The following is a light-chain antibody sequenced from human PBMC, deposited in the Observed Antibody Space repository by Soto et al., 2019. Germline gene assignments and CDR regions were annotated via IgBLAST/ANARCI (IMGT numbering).Light chain of an antibody. V-gene: IGLV2-14*01. CDR2: EVS. CDR1: DTDVGGYNY. J-gene: IGLJ1*01. Sequence: QSALTQPASVSGSPGRSITISCTGGDTDVGGYNYVSWYQHHPGKVPKLIIYEVSDRPSGVSNRFSGSKSGNTASLTISGLQAEDETDYYCSSYTISSTYVFGTGTKVTVL. CDR3: SSYTISSTYV.